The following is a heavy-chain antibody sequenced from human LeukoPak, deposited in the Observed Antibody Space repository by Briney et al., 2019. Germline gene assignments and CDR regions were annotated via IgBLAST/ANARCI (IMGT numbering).Heavy chain of an antibody. Sequence: PSETLSLTCAVYGGSFSGYYWSWICQPPGKGQEWIGEINHSGSTTYNPSLKSRVTISVDTSKNQFSLKLSSVTAADTAVYYCARGDSYCSSTSCHLRYGMDVWGQGTTVTVSS. D-gene: IGHD2-2*01. J-gene: IGHJ6*02. V-gene: IGHV4-34*01. CDR2: INHSGST. CDR3: ARGDSYCSSTSCHLRYGMDV. CDR1: GGSFSGYY.